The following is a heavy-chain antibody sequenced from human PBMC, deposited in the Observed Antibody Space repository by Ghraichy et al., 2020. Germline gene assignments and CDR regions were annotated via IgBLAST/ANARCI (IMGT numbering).Heavy chain of an antibody. CDR1: GFTLSSYV. CDR2: MSGSRGAT. J-gene: IGHJ4*02. V-gene: IGHV3-23*01. CDR3: ARAPYESSGHYDPYDY. D-gene: IGHD3-22*01. Sequence: GGSLRLSCAASGFTLSSYVMIWVRQAPGKGLEWVSVMSGSRGATYYADSVKGRFTISRDNSKNTMYLQMSRLRADDTAVYYCARAPYESSGHYDPYDYWGQGTLVTVSS.